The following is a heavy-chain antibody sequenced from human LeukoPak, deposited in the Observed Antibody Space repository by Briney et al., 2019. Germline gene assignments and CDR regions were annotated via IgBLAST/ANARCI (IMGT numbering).Heavy chain of an antibody. CDR1: GFTFSSYA. CDR3: AKGSGYSSAWLNY. CDR2: ISGSGYGT. J-gene: IGHJ4*02. Sequence: GESLRLSCAASGFTFSSYAMTWVRQAPGKGLEWVSSISGSGYGTYYADSMKGRFTISRDNSKNTVYLQMNSLRADDTAIYFCAKGSGYSSAWLNYWGQGTLVTVSS. D-gene: IGHD6-19*01. V-gene: IGHV3-23*01.